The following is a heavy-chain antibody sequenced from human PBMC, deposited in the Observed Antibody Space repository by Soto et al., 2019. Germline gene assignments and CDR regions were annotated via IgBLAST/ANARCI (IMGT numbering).Heavy chain of an antibody. CDR3: ARHGVVVVAATPRYYGMDV. CDR2: IYPGDSDT. J-gene: IGHJ6*04. Sequence: VQSLRISCRGSGCIFTSFWICCLLEMHVKVLKWMGIIYPGDSDTRYSPSFQGQVTISADKSISTAYLQWSSLKASDTAMYYCARHGVVVVAATPRYYGMDVWGEGTTVTVSS. CDR1: GCIFTSFW. D-gene: IGHD2-15*01. V-gene: IGHV5-51*01.